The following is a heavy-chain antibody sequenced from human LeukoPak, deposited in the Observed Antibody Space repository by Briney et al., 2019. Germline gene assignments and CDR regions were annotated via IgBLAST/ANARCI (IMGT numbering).Heavy chain of an antibody. CDR2: IYTSGST. D-gene: IGHD3-22*01. Sequence: PSETLSLTCTVSGGSISSYYWSWIRQPAGKGLEWIGRIYTSGSTNYNPSLKSRVAMSVDTSKNQFSLKLSSVTAADTAVYYCARGRWYYDSSGSEDAFDIWGQGTMVTVSS. CDR1: GGSISSYY. V-gene: IGHV4-4*07. CDR3: ARGRWYYDSSGSEDAFDI. J-gene: IGHJ3*02.